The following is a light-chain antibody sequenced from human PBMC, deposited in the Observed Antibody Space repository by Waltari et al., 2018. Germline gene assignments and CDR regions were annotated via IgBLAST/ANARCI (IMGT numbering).Light chain of an antibody. CDR1: QSIGSR. V-gene: IGKV1-5*03. CDR2: KAS. CDR3: QQYNSYWT. J-gene: IGKJ1*01. Sequence: DIQMTQSPSTLSASVGDRVTITCRASQSIGSRLAWYQQKPGKAPKVLIYKASILESGVPSRSSGSGAGTEFTLTIRSLQPDDFATYYCQQYNSYWTFGQGTKVEIK.